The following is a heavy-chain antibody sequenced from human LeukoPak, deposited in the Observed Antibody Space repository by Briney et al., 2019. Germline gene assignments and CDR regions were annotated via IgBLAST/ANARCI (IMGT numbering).Heavy chain of an antibody. CDR2: MNPNSGNT. J-gene: IGHJ6*02. CDR3: ARGDSSSWYYYYYGMDV. D-gene: IGHD6-13*01. V-gene: IGHV1-8*01. CDR1: GYTFTSYD. Sequence: GASVKVPCKASGYTFTSYDINWVRQATGQGLEWMGWMNPNSGNTGYAQKFQGRVTMTRNTSISTAYMELSSLRSEDTAVYYCARGDSSSWYYYYYGMDVWGQGTTVTVSS.